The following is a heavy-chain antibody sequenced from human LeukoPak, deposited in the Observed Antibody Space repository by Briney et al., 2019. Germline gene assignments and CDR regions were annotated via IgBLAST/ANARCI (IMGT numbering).Heavy chain of an antibody. CDR1: GFPVSSAW. Sequence: GGSLRLSCAASGFPVSSAWMRWVRQSPGKGLEWVANINKDGSEEYYVDSVRGRFTISRDNGKNSLNLQMNSLRVEDTAVYYCARDLRSNTFSDYYGVDVWGQGTTVIVSS. CDR2: INKDGSEE. CDR3: ARDLRSNTFSDYYGVDV. V-gene: IGHV3-7*01. D-gene: IGHD2-15*01. J-gene: IGHJ6*02.